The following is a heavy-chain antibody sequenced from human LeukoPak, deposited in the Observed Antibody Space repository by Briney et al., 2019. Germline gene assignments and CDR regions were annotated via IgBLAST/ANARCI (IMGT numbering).Heavy chain of an antibody. D-gene: IGHD4-23*01. CDR3: AKDYGYYGNSPTPAY. J-gene: IGHJ4*02. CDR2: ISYDGPNK. Sequence: GGSLRLSCAASGFTFSSYGMHWVRQAPGKGLEWVAVISYDGPNKYYADSVKGRFTISRDDSKSALYLQMNSLRAEDTAVYYCAKDYGYYGNSPTPAYWDQGTLVTVSS. V-gene: IGHV3-30*18. CDR1: GFTFSSYG.